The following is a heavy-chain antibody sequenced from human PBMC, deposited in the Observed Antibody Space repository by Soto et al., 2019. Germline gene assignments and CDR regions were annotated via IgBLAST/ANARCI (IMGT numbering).Heavy chain of an antibody. CDR3: ARAQSAYSGYD. J-gene: IGHJ4*02. V-gene: IGHV3-33*01. CDR1: GFTFSSYG. D-gene: IGHD5-12*01. Sequence: XVSLRLSCAASGFTFSSYGMHWVRQAPGKGLEWVAVIWYDGSNKYYADSVKGRFTISRDNSKNTLYLQMNSLRAEDTAVYYCARAQSAYSGYDWGQGTLVTVSS. CDR2: IWYDGSNK.